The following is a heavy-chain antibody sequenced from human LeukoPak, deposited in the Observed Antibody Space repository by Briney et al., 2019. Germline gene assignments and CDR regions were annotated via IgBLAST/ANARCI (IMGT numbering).Heavy chain of an antibody. CDR2: INPNSGGT. Sequence: ASVKVSCKASGYTFTGYYMHWVRQAPGQGREWMGWINPNSGGTNYAQKFQGRVTMTRDTSISTAYMELSRLRSDDTAVYYCARDRYYYDSSGYPGYWGQGTLVTVSS. CDR1: GYTFTGYY. J-gene: IGHJ4*02. D-gene: IGHD3-22*01. CDR3: ARDRYYYDSSGYPGY. V-gene: IGHV1-2*02.